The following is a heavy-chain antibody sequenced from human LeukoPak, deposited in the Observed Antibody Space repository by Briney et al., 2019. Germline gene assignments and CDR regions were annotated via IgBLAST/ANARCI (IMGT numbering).Heavy chain of an antibody. CDR1: GGTFISYA. CDR2: IIPIFGTA. CDR3: ARGLNSGSYGYFDY. D-gene: IGHD1-26*01. Sequence: SVKVSCKASGGTFISYAISWVRQAPGQGLEWMGGIIPIFGTANYAQKFQGRVTITADESTSTAYMELSGLRSEDTAVYYCARGLNSGSYGYFDYWGQGTLVTVSS. V-gene: IGHV1-69*13. J-gene: IGHJ4*02.